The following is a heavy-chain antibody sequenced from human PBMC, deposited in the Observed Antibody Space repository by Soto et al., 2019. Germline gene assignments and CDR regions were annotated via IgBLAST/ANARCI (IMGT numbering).Heavy chain of an antibody. J-gene: IGHJ4*02. Sequence: SETLSLTCNVSGGPIKTGDYNWNWIRQPPGKGLEWIGYVFYSGATNYSPTLKSRAAISMDTSKNQFSLSLTSVTAADTAVYYCARAGFSYGKLLFWGQGTRVTVSS. CDR1: GGPIKTGDYN. CDR2: VFYSGAT. V-gene: IGHV4-30-4*01. D-gene: IGHD3-10*01. CDR3: ARAGFSYGKLLF.